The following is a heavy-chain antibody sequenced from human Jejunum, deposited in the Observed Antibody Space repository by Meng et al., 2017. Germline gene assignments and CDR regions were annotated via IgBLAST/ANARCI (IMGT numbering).Heavy chain of an antibody. Sequence: HGHLQEAGRGLVTPSGTLSRTCAFAGDFTSSSGRWTWDRQAPGRGLEWIGEVWHSGATYYNPSLESRLTISIDTSNNRFSLELSSATAADTAVYYCARGVLERYFDYWGQGALVTVFS. CDR1: GDFTSSSGR. CDR2: VWHSGAT. CDR3: ARGVLERYFDY. D-gene: IGHD3-10*01. V-gene: IGHV4-4*02. J-gene: IGHJ4*02.